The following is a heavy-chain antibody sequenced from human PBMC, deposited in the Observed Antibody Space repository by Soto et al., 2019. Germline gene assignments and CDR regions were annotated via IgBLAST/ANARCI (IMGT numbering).Heavy chain of an antibody. J-gene: IGHJ4*02. Sequence: QVQLVQSGAEVKKPGSSVKVSCKASGGTFSSYAISWVRQAPGQGLEWMGGISPIFGTANYAQKFQGRVTITADESTSTAYKELSSLRSEDTAVYYCAKHGSSGGQSLDYWGQGTLVTVSS. D-gene: IGHD6-19*01. CDR2: ISPIFGTA. V-gene: IGHV1-69*12. CDR3: AKHGSSGGQSLDY. CDR1: GGTFSSYA.